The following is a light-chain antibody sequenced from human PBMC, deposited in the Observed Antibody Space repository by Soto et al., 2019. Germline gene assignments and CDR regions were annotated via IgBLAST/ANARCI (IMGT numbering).Light chain of an antibody. CDR3: QQYNDWPPWT. V-gene: IGKV3-15*01. Sequence: ETVMTQTPATLSLSPGEKDTISCRASQSISDNLAWYQQKPGQAPRLIIYTASIRATGIPARFSGSGSGTEFTLTISSLQSEDSAIYYCQQYNDWPPWTFGQGTKVDIK. CDR1: QSISDN. CDR2: TAS. J-gene: IGKJ1*01.